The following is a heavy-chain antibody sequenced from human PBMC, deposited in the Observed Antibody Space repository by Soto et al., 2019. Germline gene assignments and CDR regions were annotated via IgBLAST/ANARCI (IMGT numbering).Heavy chain of an antibody. CDR2: ISYDGSNK. CDR3: AKCVSTSCQNYGMDV. Sequence: GGSLRLSCAASGFTFSSYGMHWVRQAPGKGLEWVAVISYDGSNKYYADSVKGRFTISRDNSKNTLYLQMNSLRAEDTAVYYCAKCVSTSCQNYGMDVWGQGTTVTISS. D-gene: IGHD2-2*01. CDR1: GFTFSSYG. V-gene: IGHV3-30*18. J-gene: IGHJ6*02.